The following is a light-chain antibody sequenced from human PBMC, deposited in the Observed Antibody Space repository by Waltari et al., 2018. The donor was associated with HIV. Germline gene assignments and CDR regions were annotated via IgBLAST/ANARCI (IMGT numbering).Light chain of an antibody. Sequence: QSALTQPPSASGTPGQRVTIPCSGGTSDIGNTFVSWYQQFPGTAPKLLIYRDKQRPSGVPDRFAGFKSVPSAPLAVSGLRAEEEANYCWAAWDHSLSGPVCGGGTKRTVL. CDR1: TSDIGNTF. J-gene: IGLJ3*02. CDR2: RDK. CDR3: AAWDHSLSGPV. V-gene: IGLV1-47*01.